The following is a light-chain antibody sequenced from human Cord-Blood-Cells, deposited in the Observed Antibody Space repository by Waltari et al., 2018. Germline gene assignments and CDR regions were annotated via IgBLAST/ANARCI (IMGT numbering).Light chain of an antibody. Sequence: DIQMTQSPSSLSASVVDRVTITCRASQGISSYLNWYQQKPGKAPKLLIYAASSLQSGVPSRFSGSGSGTDFTLTISSLQPEDFATYYCQQSYSTPLTFGGGTKVEIK. J-gene: IGKJ4*01. CDR1: QGISSY. CDR2: AAS. CDR3: QQSYSTPLT. V-gene: IGKV1-39*01.